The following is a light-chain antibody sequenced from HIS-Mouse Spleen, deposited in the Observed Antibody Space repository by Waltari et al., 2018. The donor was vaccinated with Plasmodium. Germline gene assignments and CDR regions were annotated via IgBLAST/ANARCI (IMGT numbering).Light chain of an antibody. CDR1: QSIRSY. Sequence: DIQMTQSPSSLSASVGDRVPITCRASQSIRSYLNWYQQKPGKAPKLLIYAASSLQSGVPSRFSGSGSGTDFTLTISSLQPEDFATYYCQQNYNTWTFGQGTKVEIK. V-gene: IGKV1-39*01. J-gene: IGKJ1*01. CDR3: QQNYNTWT. CDR2: AAS.